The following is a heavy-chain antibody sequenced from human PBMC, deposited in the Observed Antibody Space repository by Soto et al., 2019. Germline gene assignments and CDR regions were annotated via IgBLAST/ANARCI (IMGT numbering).Heavy chain of an antibody. D-gene: IGHD3-10*01. CDR3: ARVRITMVRGVIAFAEYFQH. CDR1: GFTFSSYS. V-gene: IGHV3-48*02. J-gene: IGHJ1*01. Sequence: GESLKISCAASGFTFSSYSMNWVRQAPGKGLEWVSYISSSSSTIYYADSVKGRFTISRDNAKNSLYLQMNSLRDEDTAVYYCARVRITMVRGVIAFAEYFQHWGQVTLVTVSS. CDR2: ISSSSSTI.